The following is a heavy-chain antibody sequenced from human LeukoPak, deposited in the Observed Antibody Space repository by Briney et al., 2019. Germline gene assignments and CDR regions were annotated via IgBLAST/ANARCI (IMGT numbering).Heavy chain of an antibody. D-gene: IGHD1-26*01. CDR2: ISYDGSNK. CDR1: GFTFSSYG. CDR3: AKDLMEWELTSVADY. V-gene: IGHV3-30*18. J-gene: IGHJ4*02. Sequence: GGSLRLTCAASGFTFSSYGMQWVRQAPGKGLEGVAVISYDGSNKCYADSVQGRFPISRHNSKNPLYLQMNSLRAEDTAVYYCAKDLMEWELTSVADYWGQGTLVTVSS.